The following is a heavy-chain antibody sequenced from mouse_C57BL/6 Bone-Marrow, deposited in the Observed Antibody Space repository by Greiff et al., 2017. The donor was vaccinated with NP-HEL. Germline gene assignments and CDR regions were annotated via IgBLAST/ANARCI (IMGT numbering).Heavy chain of an antibody. Sequence: VQLQQSGAELAKPGASVKLSCKASGYTFTSYWMHWVNQRPGQGLEWIGYINPISGYTKYNQKFKDKAALTVDKSSSTANMQLSSLTYVDSAVYYCAKKLGAQDAAGLTYWGQGTRITVTA. V-gene: IGHV1-7*01. CDR2: INPISGYT. J-gene: IGHJ3*01. D-gene: IGHD3-2*02. CDR3: AKKLGAQDAAGLTY. CDR1: GYTFTSYW.